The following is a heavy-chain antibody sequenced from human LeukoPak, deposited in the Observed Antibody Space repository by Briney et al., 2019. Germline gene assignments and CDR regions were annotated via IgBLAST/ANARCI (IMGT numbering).Heavy chain of an antibody. CDR1: GFIFSSYV. D-gene: IGHD6-13*01. Sequence: GGSLRLSCAASGFIFSSYVLNWVRQAAGKGLEGVSYISSSGSTIYYADSVKGRFTISRDNAKNSLYLQMNSLRAEDTAVYYCARTGRIADAFDIWGQGTMVTVSS. CDR3: ARTGRIADAFDI. V-gene: IGHV3-48*03. CDR2: ISSSGSTI. J-gene: IGHJ3*02.